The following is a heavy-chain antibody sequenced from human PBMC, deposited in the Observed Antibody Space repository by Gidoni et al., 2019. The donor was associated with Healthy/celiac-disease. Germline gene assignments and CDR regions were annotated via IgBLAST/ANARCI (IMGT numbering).Heavy chain of an antibody. CDR3: ARDLAGSGSFFAFDI. J-gene: IGHJ3*02. Sequence: EVQLVESGGGLVQPGGSLRLSCAASAFTSSSYSMNWVRQAPGKGLEWVSYISSSSSTIYYADSVKGRFTISRDNAKNSLYLQMNSLRAEDTAVYYCARDLAGSGSFFAFDIWGQGTMVTVSS. V-gene: IGHV3-48*04. D-gene: IGHD3-10*01. CDR2: ISSSSSTI. CDR1: AFTSSSYS.